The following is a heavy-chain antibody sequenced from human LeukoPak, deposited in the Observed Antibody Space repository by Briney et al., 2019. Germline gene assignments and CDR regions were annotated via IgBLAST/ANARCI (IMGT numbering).Heavy chain of an antibody. CDR3: ARVWKTYYYGSGSYRSWFDP. J-gene: IGHJ5*02. CDR2: INHSGST. D-gene: IGHD3-10*01. Sequence: SETLSLTCAVYGGSFSGYYWSWIRQPPGKGLEWIGEINHSGSTNYNPSLKRRVTRSVDTSKNQFSPKLSSVTAADTAVYYCARVWKTYYYGSGSYRSWFDPWGQGTLVTVSS. V-gene: IGHV4-34*01. CDR1: GGSFSGYY.